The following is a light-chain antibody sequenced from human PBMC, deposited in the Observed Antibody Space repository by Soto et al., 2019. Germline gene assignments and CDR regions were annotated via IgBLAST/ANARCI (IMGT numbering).Light chain of an antibody. J-gene: IGKJ2*01. CDR3: QQFYSTPYT. Sequence: DIVMTQSPDSLAVSLGERATINCKSGQSVLYSSNNNNYLAWYQQKPGQPPRLLIYWASTRECGVPDRFSGSGSGTDFTLTISILQAEDVAVYYCQQFYSTPYTFGQGTKLEIK. CDR2: WAS. CDR1: QSVLYSSNNNNY. V-gene: IGKV4-1*01.